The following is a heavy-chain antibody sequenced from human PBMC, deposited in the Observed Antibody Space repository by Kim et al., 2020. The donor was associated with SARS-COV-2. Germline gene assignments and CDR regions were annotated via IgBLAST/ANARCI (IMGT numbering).Heavy chain of an antibody. V-gene: IGHV3-30*04. CDR1: GFTFSSYA. CDR3: AREGVVVPAAPAFDI. Sequence: GGSLRLSCTASGFTFSSYAMRWVRQAPGKGLEWVAGISCDGSTKYYADSVKGRFTISRDNSKNTLYLQMNSLRAEDTAVYYCAREGVVVPAAPAFDIWG. D-gene: IGHD2-2*01. CDR2: ISCDGSTK. J-gene: IGHJ3*02.